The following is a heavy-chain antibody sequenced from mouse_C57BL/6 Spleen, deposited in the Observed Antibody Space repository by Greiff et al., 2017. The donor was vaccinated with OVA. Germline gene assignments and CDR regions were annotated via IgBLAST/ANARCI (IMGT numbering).Heavy chain of an antibody. CDR2: ISSGSSTI. CDR1: GFTFSDYG. J-gene: IGHJ2*01. CDR3: ARTGTTVVAPYFYY. V-gene: IGHV5-17*01. Sequence: EVKVVESGGGLVKPGGSLKLSCAASGFTFSDYGMHWVRQAPEKGLEWVAYISSGSSTIYYADTVKGRFTISRDNAKNTLFLQMTSLRSEDTAMYYCARTGTTVVAPYFYYWGQGTTLTVSS. D-gene: IGHD1-1*01.